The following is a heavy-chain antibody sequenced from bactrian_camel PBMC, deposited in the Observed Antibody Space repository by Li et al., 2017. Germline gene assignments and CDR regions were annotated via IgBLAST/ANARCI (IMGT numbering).Heavy chain of an antibody. CDR1: GLTFRNYC. V-gene: IGHV3S1*01. CDR2: ISNFGGYT. Sequence: HVQLVESGGGSVQTGGSLRLSCVVSGLTFRNYCMGWFRQAPGKEREGVAAISNFGGYTQYTESVKGRFTISRDNARNTLYLQMNYLKPVDTAMYYCAAAPTPCTVAVGTASATYRYNIWGHGTQVTVS. D-gene: IGHD3*01. J-gene: IGHJ4*01. CDR3: AAAPTPCTVAVGTASATYRYNI.